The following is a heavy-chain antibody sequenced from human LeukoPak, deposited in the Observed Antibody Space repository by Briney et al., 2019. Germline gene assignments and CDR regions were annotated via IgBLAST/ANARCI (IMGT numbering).Heavy chain of an antibody. D-gene: IGHD2-21*02. Sequence: ASVKVSCKASGGTFSSYAISWVRQAPGQGLEWMGGISAYNGNTNYAQKLQGRVTMTTDTSTSTAYMELRSLRSDDTAVYYCASAASVTWGAFDIWGQGTMVTVSS. J-gene: IGHJ3*02. V-gene: IGHV1-18*01. CDR2: ISAYNGNT. CDR1: GGTFSSYA. CDR3: ASAASVTWGAFDI.